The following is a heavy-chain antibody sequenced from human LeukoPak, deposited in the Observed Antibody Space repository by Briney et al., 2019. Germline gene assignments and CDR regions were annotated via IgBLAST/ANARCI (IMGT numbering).Heavy chain of an antibody. CDR1: GFTFSCHS. V-gene: IGHV3-21*01. Sequence: GGSLRHSCAASGFTFSCHSMNWVRPAPGKGLEWVSSISSSSSYIYYADSVKGRFTISRDNAKNSLYLQMNSLRAEDTAVYYCARDLMTTVTTVDYWGQGTLVTVSS. CDR2: ISSSSSYI. CDR3: ARDLMTTVTTVDY. J-gene: IGHJ4*02. D-gene: IGHD4-17*01.